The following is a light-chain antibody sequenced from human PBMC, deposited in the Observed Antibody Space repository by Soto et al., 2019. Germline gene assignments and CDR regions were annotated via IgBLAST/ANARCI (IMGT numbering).Light chain of an antibody. V-gene: IGKV1-5*03. CDR2: KAS. Sequence: DIQMTQSPSTLSASVGDRVTITCRASQSISTYLAWYQQKPGKAPNLLIYKASSLESGVPSRFSGSGSGTEFTLTISSLQPYDFATYYCQKYNPLWTFGQGTKVEIK. J-gene: IGKJ1*01. CDR1: QSISTY. CDR3: QKYNPLWT.